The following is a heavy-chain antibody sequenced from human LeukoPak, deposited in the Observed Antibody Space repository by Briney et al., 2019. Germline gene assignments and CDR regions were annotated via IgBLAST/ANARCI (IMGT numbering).Heavy chain of an antibody. CDR1: GFTVSDHY. Sequence: GGSLRLSCAASGFTVSDHYMSWIRQAPGKGLEWVSYLSSSGITIEYADSVKGRFTISRDNANNSLYLQVNSLSPEDTAVYYCARLRRIWNDVEMVDYWGQGTLVTVSS. D-gene: IGHD1-1*01. J-gene: IGHJ4*02. CDR3: ARLRRIWNDVEMVDY. V-gene: IGHV3-11*01. CDR2: LSSSGITI.